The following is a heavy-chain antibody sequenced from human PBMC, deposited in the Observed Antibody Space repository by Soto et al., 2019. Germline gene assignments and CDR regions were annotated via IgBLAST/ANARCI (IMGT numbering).Heavy chain of an antibody. CDR1: GGSISSGYYY. CDR2: IYYSWNT. CDR3: ASVNTATGSYYFDY. D-gene: IGHD5-18*01. V-gene: IGHV4-30-4*01. Sequence: SETLSLTCSVYGGSISSGYYYWSWLRQPPGKGLEWIGNIYYSWNTYYNPSLKRRLIISIDTSKNQFSLTLTSVTAADTAIYYCASVNTATGSYYFDYWGQGTLVTVSS. J-gene: IGHJ4*02.